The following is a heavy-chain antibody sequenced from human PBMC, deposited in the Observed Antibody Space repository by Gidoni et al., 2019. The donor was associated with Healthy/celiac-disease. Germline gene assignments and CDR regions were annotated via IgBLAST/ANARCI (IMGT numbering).Heavy chain of an antibody. CDR1: GFTFSTAW. CDR2: IKSKTDGGTT. J-gene: IGHJ4*02. V-gene: IGHV3-15*01. Sequence: EEQLVEPGGSLVTPGGSRRLSCAATGFTFSTAWMSWVRQAPGKGLEWVGRIKSKTDGGTTDYAAPVKGRFTISMDDSKNTLYLQMNSLKPEDTAVYYCTTGEYSSSSWYYCGQGTLVTVSS. CDR3: TTGEYSSSSWYY. D-gene: IGHD6-6*01.